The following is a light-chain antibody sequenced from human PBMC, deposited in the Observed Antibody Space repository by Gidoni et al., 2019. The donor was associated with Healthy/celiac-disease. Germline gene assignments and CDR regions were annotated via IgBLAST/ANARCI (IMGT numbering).Light chain of an antibody. CDR2: AAS. J-gene: IGKJ1*01. CDR1: QSISSY. CDR3: QQSYSTLWT. Sequence: DIQMTQSPSSLSASVGDRVTITCRASQSISSYLNWYQQKPGKAPKLLIYAASSLQSGVPSRFSGSGSGTDFTLTISSLQPEAFATYYCQQSYSTLWTFXQXTKVEIK. V-gene: IGKV1-39*01.